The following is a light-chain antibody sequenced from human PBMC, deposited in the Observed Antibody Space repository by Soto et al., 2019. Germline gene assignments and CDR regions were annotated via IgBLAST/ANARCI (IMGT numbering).Light chain of an antibody. CDR3: CSYAGSSTWV. J-gene: IGLJ3*02. V-gene: IGLV2-23*02. Sequence: QSVLTQPASVSGSPGQSITISCTGTSSDVGSYNLVSWYQQHPGKAPKLMISEVTKRPSGIPARFSGSKSGNTASLTISGLQAEDESDYYCCSYAGSSTWVFGGGTKLTVL. CDR2: EVT. CDR1: SSDVGSYNL.